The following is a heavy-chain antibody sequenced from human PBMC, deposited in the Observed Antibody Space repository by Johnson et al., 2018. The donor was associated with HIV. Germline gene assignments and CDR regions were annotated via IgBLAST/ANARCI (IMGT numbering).Heavy chain of an antibody. D-gene: IGHD6-6*01. V-gene: IGHV3-30*04. CDR2: ISYDGSYN. CDR1: GFTFSSYA. J-gene: IGHJ3*02. CDR3: ARETRYSSFPGAFDI. Sequence: QVQLVESGGGVVQPGRSLRLSCAASGFTFSSYAMHWVRQAPGKGLEWVAVISYDGSYNYYADSVKGRFTISRDNSKNTLYLQMNSLRAEDTAVYYCARETRYSSFPGAFDIWGQGTMVTVSA.